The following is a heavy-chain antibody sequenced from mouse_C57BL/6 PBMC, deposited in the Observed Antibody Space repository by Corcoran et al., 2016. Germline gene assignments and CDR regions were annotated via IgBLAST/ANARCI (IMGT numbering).Heavy chain of an antibody. CDR3: ARYGLLRGYYAMDY. CDR2: INPNNGGT. D-gene: IGHD1-1*01. Sequence: EVQLQQSGPELVKPGASVKIPCKASGYTFTDYNMDWVKKSHGKSLEWIGDINPNNGGTIYNQKFKGTATLTVDKSSSTAYMELRSLTSEDTAVYYGARYGLLRGYYAMDYGGQGTSVTVSS. V-gene: IGHV1-18*01. CDR1: GYTFTDYN. J-gene: IGHJ4*01.